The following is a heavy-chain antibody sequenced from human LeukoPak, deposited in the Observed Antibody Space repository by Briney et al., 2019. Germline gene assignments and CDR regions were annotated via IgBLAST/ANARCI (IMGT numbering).Heavy chain of an antibody. CDR3: ARQRYYDILTGYYDVWYFDY. Sequence: SETLSLTRTISGGSISSSNYYWGWIRQPPGKGLQWIGSISYSWSTYYNPSLKSRVTISVDTSNSQFSLKLSSVTAADTAVYYCARQRYYDILTGYYDVWYFDYWGQGTLVTVSS. CDR1: GGSISSSNYY. J-gene: IGHJ4*02. CDR2: ISYSWST. D-gene: IGHD3-9*01. V-gene: IGHV4-39*01.